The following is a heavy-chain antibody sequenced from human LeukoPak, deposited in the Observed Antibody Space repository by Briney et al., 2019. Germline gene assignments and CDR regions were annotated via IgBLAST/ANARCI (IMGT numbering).Heavy chain of an antibody. V-gene: IGHV4-59*08. CDR1: GGSISNYY. CDR3: ARGAQWLDY. J-gene: IGHJ4*02. D-gene: IGHD3-22*01. CDR2: IYYSGST. Sequence: SETLSLTCTVSGGSISNYYWSWIRQPPGKGLEWIGYIYYSGSTNYNPSLKSRVTISVDTSKNQFSLKRSSVTAADTALYYCARGAQWLDYWGQGTLVTVSS.